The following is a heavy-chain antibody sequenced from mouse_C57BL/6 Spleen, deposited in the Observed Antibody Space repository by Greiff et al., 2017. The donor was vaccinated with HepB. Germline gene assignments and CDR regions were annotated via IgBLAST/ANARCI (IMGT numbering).Heavy chain of an antibody. D-gene: IGHD4-1*01. CDR2: IWGVGST. CDR1: GFSLTSYG. J-gene: IGHJ4*01. Sequence: QVQLQQSGPGLVAPSQSLSITCTVSGFSLTSYGVDWVRQSPGKGLEWLGVIWGVGSTNYNSALKSRLSLSKDNSKSQVFLKMNSLQTDDTAMYYCATLGTGTRAMDYWGQGTSVTVSS. V-gene: IGHV2-6*01. CDR3: ATLGTGTRAMDY.